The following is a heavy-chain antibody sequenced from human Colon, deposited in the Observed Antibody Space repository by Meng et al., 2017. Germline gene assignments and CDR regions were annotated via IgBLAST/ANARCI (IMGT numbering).Heavy chain of an antibody. CDR1: AYNICNYY. Sequence: VLQLQSGWSLKQTGASVKTDSQDYAYNICNYYIHWWRPAPGRGLQWMGWINSYSGNPTYAQGFTGRFVFSLDTSVSTAFLQINNLVTEDTAVYYCARVPLSVVVVAASFDYWGQGTLVTVSS. CDR3: ARVPLSVVVVAASFDY. J-gene: IGHJ4*02. CDR2: INSYSGNP. D-gene: IGHD2-15*01. V-gene: IGHV7-4-1*02.